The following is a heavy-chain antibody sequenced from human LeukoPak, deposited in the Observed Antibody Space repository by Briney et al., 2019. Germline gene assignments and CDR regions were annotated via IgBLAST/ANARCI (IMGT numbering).Heavy chain of an antibody. J-gene: IGHJ4*02. CDR3: ARDTGGYSSGWFPFDY. CDR2: IYYSGST. CDR1: GGSISSSSYY. V-gene: IGHV4-39*07. D-gene: IGHD6-19*01. Sequence: SEALSLTCTVSGGSISSSSYYWGWIRQPPGKGLEWIGSIYYSGSTYYNPSLKSRVTISVDTSKNQFSLKLSSVTAADTAVYYCARDTGGYSSGWFPFDYWGQGTLVTVSS.